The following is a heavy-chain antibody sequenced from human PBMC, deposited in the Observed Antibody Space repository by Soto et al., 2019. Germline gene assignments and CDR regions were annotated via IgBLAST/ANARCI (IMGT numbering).Heavy chain of an antibody. CDR2: ISGSGGST. CDR1: GFTFSNYA. J-gene: IGHJ4*02. Sequence: EVQLLESGGGLVQPGGSLRLSCAASGFTFSNYAMSWVRQAPGKGLEWVSGISGSGGSTYYADSVKGRFTISRDNSKNTLYLQMNSLRAEDTAVYYCAKDKREWVVLDSFDFWGQGALVTVSS. V-gene: IGHV3-23*01. CDR3: AKDKREWVVLDSFDF. D-gene: IGHD6-19*01.